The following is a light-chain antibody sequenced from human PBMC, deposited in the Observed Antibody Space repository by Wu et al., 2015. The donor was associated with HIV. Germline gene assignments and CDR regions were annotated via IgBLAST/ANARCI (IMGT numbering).Light chain of an antibody. V-gene: IGKV1-39*01. Sequence: DIQMTQSPSSLSASVGDRVTISCRASQSIGSYLSWYQQKPGKTPKLLIYATSNLQSGVPSRFSGSGSGTDFTLTISSLQPEDVATYYCQKYNTAPWTFGQGTKVEMK. J-gene: IGKJ1*01. CDR1: QSIGSY. CDR3: QKYNTAPWT. CDR2: ATS.